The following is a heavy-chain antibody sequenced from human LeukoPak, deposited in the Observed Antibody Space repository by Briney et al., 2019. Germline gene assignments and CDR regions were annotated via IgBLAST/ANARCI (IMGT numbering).Heavy chain of an antibody. J-gene: IGHJ4*02. CDR3: ARGVHYGVRGAVDY. D-gene: IGHD3-10*01. CDR1: GYTFTGYY. Sequence: GASVKVSCKASGYTFTGYYMHWVRQAPGQGLEWMGWINPNSGGTNYAQKFQGRVTMTRDTSISTAYMELSRLRSDDTAVYYCARGVHYGVRGAVDYWGQGTLVTVSS. V-gene: IGHV1-2*02. CDR2: INPNSGGT.